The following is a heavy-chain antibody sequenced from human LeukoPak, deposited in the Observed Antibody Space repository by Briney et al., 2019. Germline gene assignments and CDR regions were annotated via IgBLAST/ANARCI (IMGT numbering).Heavy chain of an antibody. CDR1: GGSISSSSYY. J-gene: IGHJ5*02. D-gene: IGHD6-19*01. Sequence: SETLSLTCTVSGGSISSSSYYWGWIRQPPGKGLEWIGSIYDSGSTYYNPSLKSRVTISVDTSKNQFSLKLSSVTAADTAVYFCARRRVRHSGPNWFDPWGQGTLVTVSS. V-gene: IGHV4-39*07. CDR2: IYDSGST. CDR3: ARRRVRHSGPNWFDP.